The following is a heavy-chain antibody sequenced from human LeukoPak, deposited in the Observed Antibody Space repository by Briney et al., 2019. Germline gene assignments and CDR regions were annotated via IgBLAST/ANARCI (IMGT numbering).Heavy chain of an antibody. Sequence: GGSLRPSCAASGFTFSSYSMNWVRQAQEKGLEWVSSISTSSSYVYYADSVKGRFTISRDNAKNSLYLQMNSLSAEDTAVYYCAREVGATANWFDPWGQGTLVTVSS. D-gene: IGHD1-26*01. CDR2: ISTSSSYV. V-gene: IGHV3-21*06. CDR1: GFTFSSYS. J-gene: IGHJ5*02. CDR3: AREVGATANWFDP.